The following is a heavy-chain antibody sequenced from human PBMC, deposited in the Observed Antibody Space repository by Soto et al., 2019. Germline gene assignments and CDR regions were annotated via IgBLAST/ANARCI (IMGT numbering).Heavy chain of an antibody. V-gene: IGHV1-18*01. Sequence: QVQLVQSGGEVKRPGASVKVSCKTSGYTFSNYGITWVRQAPGQPLEWLGWISLYSDGTSYAQKFQGRVSMTTDTSTTTAYMELRSLRSDDTAVYYCVRVVPGAEAWFGPWGQGTLVTVSS. CDR1: GYTFSNYG. CDR3: VRVVPGAEAWFGP. J-gene: IGHJ5*02. CDR2: ISLYSDGT. D-gene: IGHD2-2*01.